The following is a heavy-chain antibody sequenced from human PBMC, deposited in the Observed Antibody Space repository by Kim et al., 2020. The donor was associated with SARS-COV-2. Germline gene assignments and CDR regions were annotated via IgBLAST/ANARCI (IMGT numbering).Heavy chain of an antibody. J-gene: IGHJ4*02. CDR2: FDPDDGDT. V-gene: IGHV1-24*01. Sequence: ASVKVSCKASGYTFTDLSMHWVRQATGQRLEWMGGFDPDDGDTIYAQKFQGRVTMTEDTSTDTAYMELSSLRSEDTAVYYCATDFAYSGGYLVSYWGQGTLVTVSS. CDR1: GYTFTDLS. CDR3: ATDFAYSGGYLVSY. D-gene: IGHD1-26*01.